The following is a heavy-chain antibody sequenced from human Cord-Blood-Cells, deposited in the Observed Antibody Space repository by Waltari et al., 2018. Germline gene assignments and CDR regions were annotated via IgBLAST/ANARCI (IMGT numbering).Heavy chain of an antibody. CDR1: GGSFSGYY. D-gene: IGHD2-8*01. CDR3: ARGYTRRSAVLVGFDY. V-gene: IGHV4-34*01. Sequence: QVQLQQWGAGLLKPSETLSLTCAVYGGSFSGYYWSWIRQPPGKGLEWIGEINHSGSTNYNPSLKSRVTRSVDTSRNQFSLKLSSVTAADTAVYYCARGYTRRSAVLVGFDYWGQGTLVTVSS. J-gene: IGHJ4*02. CDR2: INHSGST.